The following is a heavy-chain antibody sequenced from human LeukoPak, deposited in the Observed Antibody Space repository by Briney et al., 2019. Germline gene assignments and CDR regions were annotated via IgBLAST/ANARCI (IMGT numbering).Heavy chain of an antibody. J-gene: IGHJ4*02. CDR2: ISAYNGNT. CDR3: ARDMITFGGALFDY. V-gene: IGHV1-18*01. D-gene: IGHD3-16*01. Sequence: ASVEVSCKASGYTFTSYGISWVRQAPGQGLEWMGWISAYNGNTNYAQKLQGRVTMTTDTSTSTAYMELRSLRSDDTAVYYCARDMITFGGALFDYWGQGTLVTVSS. CDR1: GYTFTSYG.